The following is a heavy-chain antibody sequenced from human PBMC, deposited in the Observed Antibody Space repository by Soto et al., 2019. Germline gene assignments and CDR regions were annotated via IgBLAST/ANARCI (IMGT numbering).Heavy chain of an antibody. CDR2: IIPIFGTA. D-gene: IGHD6-6*01. CDR1: GGTFSSYA. CDR3: AKTGYSSSSLFDY. J-gene: IGHJ4*02. Sequence: SVKVSCKXSGGTFSSYAISWVRQAPGQGLEWMGGIIPIFGTANYAQKFQGRVTITADESTSTAYMELSSLRSEDTAVYYCAKTGYSSSSLFDYWGQGTLVTVSS. V-gene: IGHV1-69*13.